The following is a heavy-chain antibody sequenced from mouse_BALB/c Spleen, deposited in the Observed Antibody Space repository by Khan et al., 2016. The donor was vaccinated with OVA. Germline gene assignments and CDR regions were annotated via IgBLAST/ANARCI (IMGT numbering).Heavy chain of an antibody. D-gene: IGHD2-12*01. J-gene: IGHJ3*01. Sequence: EVQLQESGPGLVKPSQSLSLTCTVTGYSLTSNSAWNGIRQFPGNKLEWRGYINYSGSTRYTPSLKSRISITGDTSQNQFFLQLNSVTTEDTATYVSASRRAYWGQGTLVTVSA. V-gene: IGHV3-2*02. CDR2: INYSGST. CDR3: ASRRAY. CDR1: GYSLTSNSA.